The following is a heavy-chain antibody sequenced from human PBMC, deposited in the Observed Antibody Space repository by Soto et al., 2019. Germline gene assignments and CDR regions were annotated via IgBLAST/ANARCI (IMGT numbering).Heavy chain of an antibody. CDR2: INEDSSYI. J-gene: IGHJ6*03. V-gene: IGHV3-21*02. CDR1: GFAFSSYS. D-gene: IGHD3-3*01. CDR3: VRDFGWYFRSGYMDV. Sequence: EVQLVESGGGLVKPGGSLRLSCAASGFAFSSYSMNWVRQAQGKGLEWVSSINEDSSYIYYAHSLRGRFAISRDNAKESLYLQMNSLRAEDTAVYYCVRDFGWYFRSGYMDVWGDGATVTVSS.